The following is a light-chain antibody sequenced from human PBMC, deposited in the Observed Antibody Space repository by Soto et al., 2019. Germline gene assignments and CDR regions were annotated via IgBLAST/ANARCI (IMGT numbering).Light chain of an antibody. CDR1: SSDVGSYNL. V-gene: IGLV2-23*01. J-gene: IGLJ1*01. CDR3: CSDAGSSTSRGYV. CDR2: EGS. Sequence: QSALTQPASVSGSPGQSITISCTGTSSDVGSYNLVSWYQQHPGKAPKLMIYEGSKRPSGVSNRFSGSKSGNTASLTISGLQAEDEADYYCCSDAGSSTSRGYVFGTGTKLTVL.